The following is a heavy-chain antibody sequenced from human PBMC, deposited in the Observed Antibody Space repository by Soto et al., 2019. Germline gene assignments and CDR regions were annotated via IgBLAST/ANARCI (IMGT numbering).Heavy chain of an antibody. J-gene: IGHJ6*02. Sequence: AASVKVSCKASGYTFTSYGISWVRQAPGRGLEWMGWISAYNGNTNYAQKLQGRVNMTTDTSTSTAYMELRSLRSDDKAVYYCAREGIREMYYYYYYGRDVGGQGTKVTV. D-gene: IGHD5-18*01. CDR1: GYTFTSYG. CDR2: ISAYNGNT. CDR3: AREGIREMYYYYYYGRDV. V-gene: IGHV1-18*04.